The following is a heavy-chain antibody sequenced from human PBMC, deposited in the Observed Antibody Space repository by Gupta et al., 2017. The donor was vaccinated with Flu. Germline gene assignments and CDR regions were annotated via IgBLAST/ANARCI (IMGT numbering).Heavy chain of an antibody. CDR1: GGSISSGGYY. Sequence: QVQLQESGPGLVKPSQTLSLTCTVSGGSISSGGYYWSWIRQHPGKGLEWSGYIYYSVSTYYNPSLKSRVNISVDTSKNQLSLKLSSVTAADTAVYDCARDNWTPHYFGMDVWGQGTTVTVSS. CDR3: ARDNWTPHYFGMDV. D-gene: IGHD1-20*01. CDR2: IYYSVST. V-gene: IGHV4-31*03. J-gene: IGHJ6*02.